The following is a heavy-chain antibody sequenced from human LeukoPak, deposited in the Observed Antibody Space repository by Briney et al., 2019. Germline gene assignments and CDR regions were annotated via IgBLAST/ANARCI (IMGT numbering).Heavy chain of an antibody. J-gene: IGHJ6*02. CDR2: ISYDGSNK. CDR1: GFTFSSYA. Sequence: GGSLRLSCAASGFTFSSYAMHWVRQAPGKGLEWVAVISYDGSNKYYAASVKGRFTISRDNSKNTLYLQMSSLRAEDTAVYYCARGHDYGDYYYYGMDVWGQGTTVTVSS. V-gene: IGHV3-30-3*01. CDR3: ARGHDYGDYYYYGMDV. D-gene: IGHD4-17*01.